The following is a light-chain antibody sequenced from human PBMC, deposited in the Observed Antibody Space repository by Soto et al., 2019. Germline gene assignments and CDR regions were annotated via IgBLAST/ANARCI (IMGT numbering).Light chain of an antibody. J-gene: IGKJ1*01. CDR1: QSVSSSY. CDR3: QQYGSSRWT. CDR2: GAS. Sequence: EIVLTQSPGTLSLSPGERATLSCRASQSVSSSYLAWYKQNRGQAPRLLIYGASSRAPGIPDRFGGSGSGTDFTLTISRLEPDDFSVYYCQQYGSSRWTFGQGTKVEIK. V-gene: IGKV3-20*01.